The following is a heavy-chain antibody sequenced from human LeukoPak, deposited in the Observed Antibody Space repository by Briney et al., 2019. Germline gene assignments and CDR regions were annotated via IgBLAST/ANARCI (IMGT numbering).Heavy chain of an antibody. V-gene: IGHV3-21*01. CDR1: GFTFRTYA. D-gene: IGHD2-15*01. CDR3: ARDRPTGASRVFVVE. Sequence: GESLRLSCTASGFTFRTYAMTWVRQAPGKGLEWISSMSSGSSYIYYADSVRGRFTISRDNAKHSLSLEMNNLRAEDAAMYYCARDRPTGASRVFVVEWGQGTLVTVSS. CDR2: MSSGSSYI. J-gene: IGHJ4*02.